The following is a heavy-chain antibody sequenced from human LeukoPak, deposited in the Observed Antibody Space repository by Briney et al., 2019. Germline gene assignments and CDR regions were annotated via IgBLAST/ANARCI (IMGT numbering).Heavy chain of an antibody. CDR1: GFTFSTYS. J-gene: IGHJ4*02. CDR3: ARDLLDIVLIPAASLYYFDY. CDR2: INDAGSGT. V-gene: IGHV3-23*01. D-gene: IGHD2-2*03. Sequence: PGGSLRLSCAASGFTFSTYSMNWVRQAPGKGLEWVSAINDAGSGTYYADSVEGRFTISRDNSKNTLYLQMNSLRDEDTAVYYCARDLLDIVLIPAASLYYFDYWGQGTLVTVSS.